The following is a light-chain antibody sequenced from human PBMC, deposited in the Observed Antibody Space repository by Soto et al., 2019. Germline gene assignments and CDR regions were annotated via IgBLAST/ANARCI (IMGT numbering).Light chain of an antibody. CDR3: QQSYSTLT. J-gene: IGKJ4*01. CDR1: QSITVY. CDR2: AAS. V-gene: IGKV1-39*01. Sequence: DIQMTQSPSSLSASVGDSVTITCRASQSITVYLNWYQQKAGQAPKLLIYAASSLQSGVPSRFSGSGSGTDFTLTISSLQPEDFATYYCQQSYSTLTFGGGTKVEIK.